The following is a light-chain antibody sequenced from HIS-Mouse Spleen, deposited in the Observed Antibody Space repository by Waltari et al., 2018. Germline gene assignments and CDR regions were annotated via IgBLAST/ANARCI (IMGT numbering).Light chain of an antibody. CDR1: QGISGY. CDR3: QQLNSYPFT. Sequence: DIQLTRLPSSRFAFVEDKVPITCRPSQGISGYLACYHQKPGKARKLLIYAASTLQSGVPSRCSGSGSGTEFTLTISSLQPEDFATYYCQQLNSYPFTFGPGTKVDIK. CDR2: AAS. V-gene: IGKV1-9*01. J-gene: IGKJ3*01.